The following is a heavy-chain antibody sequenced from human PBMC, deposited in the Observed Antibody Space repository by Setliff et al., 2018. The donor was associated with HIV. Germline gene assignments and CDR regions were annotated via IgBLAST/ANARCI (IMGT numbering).Heavy chain of an antibody. D-gene: IGHD3-10*01. V-gene: IGHV4-39*02. CDR1: GGSTDSGSYY. CDR2: MYYTGST. Sequence: PSETLSLTCTVSGGSTDSGSYYWAWIRQPPGKGLEWIGSMYYTGSTYYNPSLKSRVTISIDTSKNQFSLKLNSVTAADTAMYYCARDRWFGEPDAFDIWGQGTMVTVSS. CDR3: ARDRWFGEPDAFDI. J-gene: IGHJ3*02.